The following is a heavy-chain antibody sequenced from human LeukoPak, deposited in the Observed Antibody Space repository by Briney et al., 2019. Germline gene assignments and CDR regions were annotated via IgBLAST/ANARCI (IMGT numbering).Heavy chain of an antibody. CDR3: ARLGTSATFFDY. D-gene: IGHD2-15*01. V-gene: IGHV5-51*01. CDR2: IYPGDSDT. CDR1: GXSFVRNW. J-gene: IGHJ4*02. Sequence: GASLKISCKGSGXSFVRNWSGWVRQMPGKGLEWMAIIYPGDSDTRYSPSFQGQVTISADKSISTAYLQWSSLKASDTAMYYCARLGTSATFFDYWGQGTLVTVSS.